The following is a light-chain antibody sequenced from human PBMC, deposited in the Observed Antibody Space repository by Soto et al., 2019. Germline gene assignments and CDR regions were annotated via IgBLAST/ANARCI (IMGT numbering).Light chain of an antibody. J-gene: IGKJ4*01. CDR3: QQYERYPMT. CDR1: QIISPW. V-gene: IGKV1-5*03. Sequence: DSQMTQFPSPLSSSVGDRVTITCRASQIISPWLAWYQQKPGKAPKILISKASTLQSGVPPRFSGSGSGTEFTLTISSLQPDDFATYYCQQYERYPMTFGGGTKVEIK. CDR2: KAS.